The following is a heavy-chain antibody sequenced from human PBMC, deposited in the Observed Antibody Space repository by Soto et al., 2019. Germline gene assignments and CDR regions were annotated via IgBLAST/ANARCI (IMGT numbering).Heavy chain of an antibody. V-gene: IGHV3-23*01. D-gene: IGHD4-4*01. J-gene: IGHJ5*01. Sequence: GGSLRLSCAASGFSLRSYAMTWVRQAPGRGLEWVSTITGTGGSIYYADSVKGRFTISRDNSKNTLYLQMNSLRADDTAVYYYAKDENDYSYNWFDSWGQGTLVTVS. CDR2: ITGTGGSI. CDR3: AKDENDYSYNWFDS. CDR1: GFSLRSYA.